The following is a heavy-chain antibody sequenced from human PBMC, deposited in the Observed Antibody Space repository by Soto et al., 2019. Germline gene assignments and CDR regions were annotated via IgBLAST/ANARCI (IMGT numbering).Heavy chain of an antibody. D-gene: IGHD6-13*01. CDR3: ARVRTWNRRCSSSPPLFYFDY. CDR2: IFYRGST. J-gene: IGHJ4*02. CDR1: SGSLSSGDYY. V-gene: IGHV4-31*03. Sequence: QVQLQESGPGLVKPSQTLSLTCTVSSGSLSSGDYYWSWIRQHPGKGLEWIGNIFYRGSTYYNPSLKSRISMSIDTSENQFSLKLSSVTAADTAVYYCARVRTWNRRCSSSPPLFYFDYWGQGTLVTVSS.